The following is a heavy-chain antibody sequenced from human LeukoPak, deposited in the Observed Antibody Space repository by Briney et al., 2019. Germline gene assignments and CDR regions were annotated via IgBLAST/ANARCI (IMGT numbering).Heavy chain of an antibody. CDR3: TRDLMDYDVSTGLHHYYMDV. Sequence: GGSLRLSCAASGFTFSTYAMSWVRQTPGKGLEWVSAISGSGGATYYADSVKGRFSISRDNSKNTLCLQMNTLRVEDTAVCYCTRDLMDYDVSTGLHHYYMDVWGQGTTVTVSS. D-gene: IGHD3-9*01. V-gene: IGHV3-23*01. CDR1: GFTFSTYA. J-gene: IGHJ6*02. CDR2: ISGSGGAT.